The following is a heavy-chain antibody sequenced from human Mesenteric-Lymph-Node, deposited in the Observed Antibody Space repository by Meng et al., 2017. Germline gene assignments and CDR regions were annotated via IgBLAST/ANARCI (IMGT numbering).Heavy chain of an antibody. V-gene: IGHV7-4-1*02. J-gene: IGHJ4*02. CDR3: AREWLTGNIDY. CDR1: GYTFTRYA. Sequence: EQLVQAGSELKKPGDSVKVSCKASGYTFTRYAMNWVRQAPGQGLEWMGWINTNTGNPTYARGFTGRFVFSLDTSVSTAYLQISSLKAEDTAVYYCAREWLTGNIDYWGQGTLVTVFS. D-gene: IGHD3-9*01. CDR2: INTNTGNP.